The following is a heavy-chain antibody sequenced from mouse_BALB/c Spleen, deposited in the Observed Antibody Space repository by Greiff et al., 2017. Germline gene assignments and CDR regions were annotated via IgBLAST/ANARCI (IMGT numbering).Heavy chain of an antibody. CDR1: GYSITSGYY. V-gene: IGHV3-6*02. J-gene: IGHJ2*01. CDR3: AREGNYYGSRGYFDY. CDR2: ISYDGSN. D-gene: IGHD1-1*01. Sequence: EVKLVESGPGLVKPSQSLSLTCSVTGYSITSGYYWNWIRQFPGNKLEWMGYISYDGSNNYNPSLKNRISITRDTSKNQFFLKLNSVTTEDTATYYCAREGNYYGSRGYFDYWGQGTTLTVSS.